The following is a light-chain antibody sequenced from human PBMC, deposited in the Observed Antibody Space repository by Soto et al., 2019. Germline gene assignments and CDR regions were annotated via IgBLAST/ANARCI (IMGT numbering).Light chain of an antibody. Sequence: DIQMTQSPSSLSAYVGDRVTITCRASQSISSYLNWYQQKPGKAPKLLIYAASSLQSGVPSRFSGSGSGTDFTLTISSLQPEEFATYYCQQSYSTPFPFGPGTKVDI. CDR3: QQSYSTPFP. V-gene: IGKV1-39*01. J-gene: IGKJ3*01. CDR2: AAS. CDR1: QSISSY.